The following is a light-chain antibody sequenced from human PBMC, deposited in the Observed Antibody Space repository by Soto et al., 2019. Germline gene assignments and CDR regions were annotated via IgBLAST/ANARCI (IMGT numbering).Light chain of an antibody. J-gene: IGKJ2*01. V-gene: IGKV3-20*01. Sequence: EIVLTQSPGTLSLSPGERATLSCRASQIVSTSYLAWYQQKPGQAPRLLIYGASSRAPGIPDRFSGSGSGTDFTLTISRLEPEDFAVYYCQLYGSSPMYTFGQGTKLEIK. CDR1: QIVSTSY. CDR2: GAS. CDR3: QLYGSSPMYT.